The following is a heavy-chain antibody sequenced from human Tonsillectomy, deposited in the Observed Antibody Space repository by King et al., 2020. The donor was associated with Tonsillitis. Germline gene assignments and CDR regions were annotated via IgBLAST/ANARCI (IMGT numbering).Heavy chain of an antibody. CDR1: GFSLSTSGVG. CDR3: AHRRSGGILDY. Sequence: LTLKESGPTLVKPTQTLTLTCTFSGFSLSTSGVGVGWIRQPPGKALEWLALIYWNDEKRYSPSLKSRLTITKDTSKNQVVLTMTNMDPVDTATYYCAHRRSGGILDYWGQGTLVTVSS. V-gene: IGHV2-5*01. D-gene: IGHD1-14*01. J-gene: IGHJ4*02. CDR2: IYWNDEK.